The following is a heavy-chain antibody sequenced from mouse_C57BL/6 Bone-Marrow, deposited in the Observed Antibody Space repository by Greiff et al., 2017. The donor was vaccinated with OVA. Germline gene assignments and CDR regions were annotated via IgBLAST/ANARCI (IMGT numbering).Heavy chain of an antibody. V-gene: IGHV1-9*01. CDR1: GYTFTGYW. D-gene: IGHD2-1*01. J-gene: IGHJ2*01. CDR2: ILPGSGST. Sequence: QVQLKESGAELMKPGASVKLSCKATGYTFTGYWIEWVKQRPGHGLEWIGEILPGSGSTNYHEKFKGKATFTADTSSNTAYLQLSSLTTDDSAIYYCARDGNYLYYIDYWGQGTTLTVSS. CDR3: ARDGNYLYYIDY.